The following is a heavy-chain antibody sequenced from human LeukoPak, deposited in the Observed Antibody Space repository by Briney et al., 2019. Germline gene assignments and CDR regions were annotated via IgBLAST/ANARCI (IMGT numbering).Heavy chain of an antibody. D-gene: IGHD3-10*01. J-gene: IGHJ4*02. V-gene: IGHV3-23*01. Sequence: GGSLRLSRAASGFTFSKYAMNWVRQAPGKGLEWVSGIGESGGTYYADSVKGRFTISRDNSKNTLSLQMNSLRAEDTAVYYCARDVTMVRGVMPESFDYWGQGTLVTVPS. CDR1: GFTFSKYA. CDR3: ARDVTMVRGVMPESFDY. CDR2: IGESGGT.